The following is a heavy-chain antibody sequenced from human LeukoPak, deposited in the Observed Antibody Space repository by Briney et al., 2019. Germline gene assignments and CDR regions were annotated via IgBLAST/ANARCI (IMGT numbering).Heavy chain of an antibody. Sequence: GGSLRLSCAAPGFTFSTYAMSWFREAPVGGLEWVSSPRGNDDTFYADSVKGRFTLSRDDSRNTVYLQLNNLRVEDTAVYYCAKANWVSNADAVSWGQGTVVTVSS. CDR1: GFTFSTYA. J-gene: IGHJ4*02. D-gene: IGHD1-1*01. CDR2: PRGNDDT. V-gene: IGHV3-23*01. CDR3: AKANWVSNADAVS.